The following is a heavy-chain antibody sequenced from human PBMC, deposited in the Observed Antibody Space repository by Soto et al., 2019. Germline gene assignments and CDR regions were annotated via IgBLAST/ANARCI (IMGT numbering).Heavy chain of an antibody. Sequence: ASVNVSCKASVYTFTSYGISWVRQAPGQGLGGMGWISAYNGNTNYAQKLQGRVTMTTDTSTSTAYMELRSLRSDDTAVYYCARGAIFGVVIRSYYYYGMDVWGQGTTVTVSS. D-gene: IGHD3-3*01. CDR2: ISAYNGNT. V-gene: IGHV1-18*04. CDR1: VYTFTSYG. CDR3: ARGAIFGVVIRSYYYYGMDV. J-gene: IGHJ6*02.